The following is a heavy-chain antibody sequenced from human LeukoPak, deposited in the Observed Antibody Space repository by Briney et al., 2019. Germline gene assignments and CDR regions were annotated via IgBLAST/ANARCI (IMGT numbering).Heavy chain of an antibody. CDR1: GFTFSSYA. Sequence: GGSLRLSCAASGFTFSSYAMSWVRQAPGKGLEWVSAISGSGGSTYYADSVKGRFTISRDNSKNTLYLQMNSLRAEDTAVYYCAKDPLGATPYYYYYMDVWGKGTTVTVSS. CDR2: ISGSGGST. CDR3: AKDPLGATPYYYYYMDV. V-gene: IGHV3-23*01. D-gene: IGHD1-26*01. J-gene: IGHJ6*03.